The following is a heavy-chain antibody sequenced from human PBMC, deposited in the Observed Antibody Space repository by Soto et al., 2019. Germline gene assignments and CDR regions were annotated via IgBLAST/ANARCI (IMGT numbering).Heavy chain of an antibody. J-gene: IGHJ4*02. V-gene: IGHV4-31*03. Sequence: QVQLQESGPGLVKPSQTLSLTCTVSGGSISSGGYYWSWIRQHPGKGLEWIGYIYYSGSTYYNPSHRTRFSMSVDTCKNHSEVKVSNVSAVDPAALYCARDGGGTCGGVLVPSHFDHWGQGTLVTVSS. CDR2: IYYSGST. CDR3: ARDGGGTCGGVLVPSHFDH. CDR1: GGSISSGGYY. D-gene: IGHD3-16*02.